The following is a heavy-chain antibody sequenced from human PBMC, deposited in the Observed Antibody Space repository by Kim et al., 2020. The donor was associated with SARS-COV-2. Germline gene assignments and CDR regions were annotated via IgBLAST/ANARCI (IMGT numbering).Heavy chain of an antibody. Sequence: GESLKISCKGSGYSFTSYWIGWVRQMPGKGLEWMGIIYPGDSDTRYSPSFQGQVTISAVKSISTAYLQWSSLKASDTAMYYCASGGGGKLRYWPTSYYYYGMDVWGQGTTVTVSS. CDR2: IYPGDSDT. CDR1: GYSFTSYW. J-gene: IGHJ6*02. D-gene: IGHD3-9*01. CDR3: ASGGGGKLRYWPTSYYYYGMDV. V-gene: IGHV5-51*01.